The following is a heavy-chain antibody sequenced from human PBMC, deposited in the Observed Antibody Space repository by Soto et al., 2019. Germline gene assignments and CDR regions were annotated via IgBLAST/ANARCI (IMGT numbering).Heavy chain of an antibody. D-gene: IGHD4-17*01. CDR1: GASIITNNYF. CDR2: ISYSGRT. CDR3: ARRRASDYGGNHHPYYFDR. J-gene: IGHJ4*02. V-gene: IGHV4-39*01. Sequence: SETLSLTCTVSGASIITNNYFWVWIRQSPRRGLELIGSISYSGRTYDNPSLQSRVTISIDASKNQLSLKLTSVTTADTSIYYCARRRASDYGGNHHPYYFDRWGQGTLVNVSS.